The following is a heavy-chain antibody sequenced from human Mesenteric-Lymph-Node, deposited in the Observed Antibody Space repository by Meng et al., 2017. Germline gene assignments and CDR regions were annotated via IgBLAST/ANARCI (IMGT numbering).Heavy chain of an antibody. CDR2: ISGSGGST. J-gene: IGHJ6*02. CDR3: AKAAGSGDYYYYGMDV. Sequence: LSLTCAASGFTFSSYAMSWVRQAPGKGLEWVSAISGSGGSTYYADSVKGRFTISRDNSKNTLYLQMNSLRAEDTAVYYCAKAAGSGDYYYYGMDVWGQGTTVTVSS. CDR1: GFTFSSYA. D-gene: IGHD2-21*01. V-gene: IGHV3-23*01.